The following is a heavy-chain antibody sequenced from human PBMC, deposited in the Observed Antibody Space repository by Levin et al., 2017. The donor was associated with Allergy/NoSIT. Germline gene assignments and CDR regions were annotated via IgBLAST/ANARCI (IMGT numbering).Heavy chain of an antibody. CDR1: GGSIRTGDYY. V-gene: IGHV4-30-4*01. D-gene: IGHD4-17*01. J-gene: IGHJ4*02. CDR2: IYYSGST. CDR3: AGDHDYGDYQPNLGFDY. Sequence: NPSETLSLTCTVSGGSIRTGDYYWSWIRQPPGKGLEWIGYIYYSGSTYYNPSLKSRVTISVDTSTNQFSLKLSSVTAADTAVYYCAGDHDYGDYQPNLGFDYWGQGTLVTVSS.